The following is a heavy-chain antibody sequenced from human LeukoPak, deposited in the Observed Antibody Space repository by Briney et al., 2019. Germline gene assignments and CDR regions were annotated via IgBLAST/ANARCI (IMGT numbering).Heavy chain of an antibody. CDR2: VYYSGTS. CDR1: GGSITNYY. CDR3: ARVGSWGGHADY. D-gene: IGHD3-16*01. J-gene: IGHJ4*02. V-gene: IGHV4-59*01. Sequence: PSETLSLTCTVSGGSITNYYWSWIRQPPGKGLEWIGYVYYSGTSNDNPSLKSRVTISVDTSKNQFSLKLSSVTAADTAVYFCARVGSWGGHADYWGQGTLVTVSS.